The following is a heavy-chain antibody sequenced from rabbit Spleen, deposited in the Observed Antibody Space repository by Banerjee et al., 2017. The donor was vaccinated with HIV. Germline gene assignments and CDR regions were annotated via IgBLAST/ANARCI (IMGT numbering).Heavy chain of an antibody. CDR1: GFSFSDRDV. J-gene: IGHJ4*01. CDR3: ARDLVAVIGWNFNL. V-gene: IGHV1S45*01. Sequence: EQLEESGGGLVKPEGSLTLTCKASGFSFSDRDVMCWVRQAPGKGLEWIACINIVTGKSVYANWAEGRFIMSRTSSTTVTLQMTSLTAADTATYFCARDLVAVIGWNFNLWGPGTLVTVS. CDR2: INIVTGKS. D-gene: IGHD1-1*01.